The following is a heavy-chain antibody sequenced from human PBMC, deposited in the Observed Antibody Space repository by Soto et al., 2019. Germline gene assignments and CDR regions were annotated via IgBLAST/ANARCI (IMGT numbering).Heavy chain of an antibody. Sequence: SETLSLTCAVSGGSISSGGYSWSWIRQPPGKGLEWIGYIYHSGSTYYNPSLKSRVTISVDRSKNQFSLKLSSVTAAETAVYYCARGPPSHWGQGTLVTVS. J-gene: IGHJ4*02. CDR2: IYHSGST. V-gene: IGHV4-30-2*01. CDR1: GGSISSGGYS. CDR3: ARGPPSH.